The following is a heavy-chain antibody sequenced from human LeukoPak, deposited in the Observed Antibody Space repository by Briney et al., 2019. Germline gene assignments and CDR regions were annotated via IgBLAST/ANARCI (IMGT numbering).Heavy chain of an antibody. V-gene: IGHV4-34*01. J-gene: IGHJ4*02. D-gene: IGHD1-26*01. CDR1: GGSFSGYY. Sequence: SETLSLTCAVYGGSFSGYYWSWIRQPPGKGLEWIGEINHSGSTNYNPSLKSRVTISVDTSKNQFSLKLSSVTAADTAVYYCARGRGSGSVGLLNYFDYWGQGTLVTVSS. CDR3: ARGRGSGSVGLLNYFDY. CDR2: INHSGST.